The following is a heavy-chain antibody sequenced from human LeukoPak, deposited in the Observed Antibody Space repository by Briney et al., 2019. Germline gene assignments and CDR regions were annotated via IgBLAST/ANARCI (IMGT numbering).Heavy chain of an antibody. V-gene: IGHV4-39*07. CDR3: ARDAWDTAMDETI. D-gene: IGHD5-18*01. CDR2: IYYSGST. J-gene: IGHJ4*02. CDR1: GGSISSSSYY. Sequence: SETLSLTCTVSGGSISSSSYYWGWIRQPPGKGLEWIGSIYYSGSTYYNPSLKSRVTISVDTSKNQFSLKLSSVTAADTAVYYCARDAWDTAMDETIWGQGTLVTVSS.